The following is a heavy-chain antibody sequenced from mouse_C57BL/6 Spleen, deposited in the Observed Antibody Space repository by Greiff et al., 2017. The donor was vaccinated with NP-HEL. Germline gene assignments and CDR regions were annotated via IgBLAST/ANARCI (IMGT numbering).Heavy chain of an antibody. CDR3: ASEGEGYFDG. CDR1: GYTFTSYW. J-gene: IGHJ1*03. V-gene: IGHV1-7*01. Sequence: VQLPQSGAVLAKPGASVKLSCKASGYTFTSYWMHWVKQRPGQGLEWIGYINPSSGYTKYNQKFKDKATLTADKSSSTAYMQLSSLTYEDSAVYYGASEGEGYFDGWGKGTRVTVSS. CDR2: INPSSGYT.